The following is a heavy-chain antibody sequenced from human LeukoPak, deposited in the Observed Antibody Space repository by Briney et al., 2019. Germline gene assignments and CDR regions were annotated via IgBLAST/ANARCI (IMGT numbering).Heavy chain of an antibody. V-gene: IGHV1-2*02. D-gene: IGHD3-10*01. Sequence: ASVKLSCKASGYTFTGYYIHWVRQAPGQGLEWMGWIDPNSGGTIYAQTFQGRVTMTRDTSISTAYMELSRLRSDDTAVYYCARDPSRYYGSGSYYSFMDVWGQGTTVTVSS. J-gene: IGHJ6*02. CDR1: GYTFTGYY. CDR2: IDPNSGGT. CDR3: ARDPSRYYGSGSYYSFMDV.